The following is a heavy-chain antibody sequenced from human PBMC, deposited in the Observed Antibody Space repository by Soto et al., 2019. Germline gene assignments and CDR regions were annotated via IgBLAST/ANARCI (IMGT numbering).Heavy chain of an antibody. CDR3: AIMTYYDFWSGFKYCFDY. V-gene: IGHV1-8*01. Sequence: ASVKVSCKASGYSFTSYDINWVRQATGQGLEWMGWMNPNSGNTGYAQKFQGRVTMTRNTSISTAYMELSSLRSEDTAVYYCAIMTYYDFWSGFKYCFDYWGQGTLVTVST. D-gene: IGHD3-3*01. CDR1: GYSFTSYD. CDR2: MNPNSGNT. J-gene: IGHJ4*02.